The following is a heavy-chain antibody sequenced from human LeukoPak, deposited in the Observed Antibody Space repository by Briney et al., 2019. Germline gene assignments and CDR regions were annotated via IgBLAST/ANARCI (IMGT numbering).Heavy chain of an antibody. CDR1: GDTFTNYG. CDR2: ISAYNGNT. D-gene: IGHD6-19*01. CDR3: ARRVAVARRDAFDI. J-gene: IGHJ3*02. V-gene: IGHV1-18*01. Sequence: GASVKVSCKTSGDTFTNYGISWVRQAPGQGLEWMGWISAYNGNTNYAQKLQGRVTMSTGTSTGTAYMELRSLRSDDTAVYYCARRVAVARRDAFDIWGQGTMVTVSS.